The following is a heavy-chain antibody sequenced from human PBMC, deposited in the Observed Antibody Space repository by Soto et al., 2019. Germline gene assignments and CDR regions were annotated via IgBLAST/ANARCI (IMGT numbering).Heavy chain of an antibody. D-gene: IGHD3-16*02. Sequence: QVQLVQSGAEVKKPGSSVKVSCKASGGTFSSYTISWVRQAPGQGLEWMGRIIPILGIANYAQKFQGRVTITADKSTSTAYMELSSLRAEDTAVYYCARDSDDYVWGSYRYKGGMDVWGQGTTVTVSS. CDR3: ARDSDDYVWGSYRYKGGMDV. CDR2: IIPILGIA. CDR1: GGTFSSYT. J-gene: IGHJ6*02. V-gene: IGHV1-69*08.